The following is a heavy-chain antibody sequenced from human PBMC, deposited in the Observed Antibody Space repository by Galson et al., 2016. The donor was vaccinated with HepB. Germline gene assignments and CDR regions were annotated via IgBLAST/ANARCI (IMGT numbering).Heavy chain of an antibody. CDR2: IASSGTTV. CDR1: GFTLSEYY. Sequence: SLRLSCAGSGFTLSEYYMNWIRQAPGKGLEWVSFIASSGTTVYYADSVKGRVTISRDNAKHSLYPQMNSLSGDDTAIYYCVREPRVGPAGSFDFWGQGTLVTVSS. J-gene: IGHJ4*02. V-gene: IGHV3-11*01. D-gene: IGHD1-26*01. CDR3: VREPRVGPAGSFDF.